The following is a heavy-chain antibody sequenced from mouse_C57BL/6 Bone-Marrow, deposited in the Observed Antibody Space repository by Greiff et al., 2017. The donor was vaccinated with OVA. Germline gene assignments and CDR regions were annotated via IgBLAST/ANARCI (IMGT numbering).Heavy chain of an antibody. CDR2: ISNGGGST. CDR3: ARRWLLRAMDY. J-gene: IGHJ4*01. Sequence: EVKLMESGGGLVQPGGSLKLSCAASGFTFSDYYMYWVRQTPEKRLEWVAYISNGGGSTYYPDTVKGRFTISRDNANTTLYLQMSRLKSEDTAMYYCARRWLLRAMDYWGQGTSVTVSS. D-gene: IGHD2-3*01. V-gene: IGHV5-12*01. CDR1: GFTFSDYY.